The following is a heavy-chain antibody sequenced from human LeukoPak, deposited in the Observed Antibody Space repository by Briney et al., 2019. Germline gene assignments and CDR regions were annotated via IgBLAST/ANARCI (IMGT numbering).Heavy chain of an antibody. CDR1: GFTFSSYA. CDR2: ISDSGGST. Sequence: GGSLRLSCAASGFTFSSYAMSWVRQPPGKGLEWVSSISDSGGSTLYADSVKGRFTISRDNSENTLYLQMNSLRVEDTAVYYCVKTSSGYYYFDYWGQGTLVTVSS. V-gene: IGHV3-23*01. J-gene: IGHJ4*02. CDR3: VKTSSGYYYFDY. D-gene: IGHD3-22*01.